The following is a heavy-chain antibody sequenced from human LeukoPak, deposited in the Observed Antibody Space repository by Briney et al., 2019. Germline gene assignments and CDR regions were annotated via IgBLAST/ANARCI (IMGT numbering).Heavy chain of an antibody. CDR3: ARDRGHYYDSSAEFDY. CDR1: GFTFSSYG. V-gene: IGHV3-30*03. D-gene: IGHD3-22*01. CDR2: ISYDGSNK. Sequence: GGSLRLSCAASGFTFSSYGMHWVRQAPGKGLEWVAVISYDGSNKYYADSVKGRFTISRDNSKNTLYLQMNSLRAEDTAVYYCARDRGHYYDSSAEFDYWGQGTLVTVSS. J-gene: IGHJ4*02.